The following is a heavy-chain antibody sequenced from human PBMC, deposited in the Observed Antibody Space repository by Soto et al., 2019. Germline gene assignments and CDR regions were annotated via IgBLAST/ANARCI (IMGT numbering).Heavy chain of an antibody. D-gene: IGHD6-19*01. CDR1: GGSISSGDYY. V-gene: IGHV4-30-4*01. CDR2: IYYSGST. Sequence: SETLSLTCTVSGGSISSGDYYWSWIRQPPGKGLEWIGYIYYSGSTYYNPSLKSRVTISVDTSKNQFSLKLSSVTAADTAVYYCARQKVWGYSSGWNRDYYYYGMDVWGQGTTVTVSS. J-gene: IGHJ6*02. CDR3: ARQKVWGYSSGWNRDYYYYGMDV.